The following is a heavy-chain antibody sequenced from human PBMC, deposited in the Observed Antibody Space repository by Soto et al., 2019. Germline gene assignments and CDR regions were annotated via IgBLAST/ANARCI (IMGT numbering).Heavy chain of an antibody. CDR3: AKVQVYSGSYPSDY. CDR2: ISDSGDAT. CDR1: GFTFSNYA. J-gene: IGHJ4*02. Sequence: PGGSLRLSCKDSGFTFSNYAMSWVRQAPGKGLEWVSAISDSGDATYYADSVKGRFTISRDNSKNTLYLLMNSLRAEDTAVFYCAKVQVYSGSYPSDYWGQGTLVTVSS. V-gene: IGHV3-23*01. D-gene: IGHD1-26*01.